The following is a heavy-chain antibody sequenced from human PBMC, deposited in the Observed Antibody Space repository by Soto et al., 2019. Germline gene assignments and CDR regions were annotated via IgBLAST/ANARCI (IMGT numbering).Heavy chain of an antibody. CDR1: GFSLTTDRVG. CDR3: AHAYGGRSLS. Sequence: QITLKESGPTLVKPTQTLTLTCTFSGFSLTTDRVGVGWIRQPPGEALEWLAVIYWDDTKTYRPSLESRLTITKDTSKLQVSLTMTNMDSVDTATYYCAHAYGGRSLSWGQGTLVTVSS. D-gene: IGHD1-26*01. J-gene: IGHJ5*02. CDR2: IYWDDTK. V-gene: IGHV2-5*02.